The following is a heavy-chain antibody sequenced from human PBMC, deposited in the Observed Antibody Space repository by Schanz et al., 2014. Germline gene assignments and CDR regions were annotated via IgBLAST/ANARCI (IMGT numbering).Heavy chain of an antibody. Sequence: QVQLVQSGDEVKKPGASVKVSCKTSGYTFSDYGITWVRQAPGQGLEWVGWINVGNGNIKYSQKFQGRVTMTTDTSTSTAYMELRSLRSDDTAVYYCARDRRRYCSTASCLHDNWFDPWGQGTRVTVSS. J-gene: IGHJ5*02. CDR1: GYTFSDYG. CDR2: INVGNGNI. V-gene: IGHV1-18*01. CDR3: ARDRRRYCSTASCLHDNWFDP. D-gene: IGHD2-2*01.